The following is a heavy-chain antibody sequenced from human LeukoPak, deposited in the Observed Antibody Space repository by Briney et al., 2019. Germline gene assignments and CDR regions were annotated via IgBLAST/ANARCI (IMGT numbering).Heavy chain of an antibody. J-gene: IGHJ4*02. Sequence: PSETLSLTCTVSGGSIRSGNYYWSWIRQPAGKGLEWVGRTTTSGSTNYNPSLKSRVTISVDTSKNQFSLKLSSVTAADTAVYYCARGRIAARSDDYWGQGTLVTVSS. CDR1: GGSIRSGNYY. CDR2: TTTSGST. V-gene: IGHV4-61*02. CDR3: ARGRIAARSDDY. D-gene: IGHD6-6*01.